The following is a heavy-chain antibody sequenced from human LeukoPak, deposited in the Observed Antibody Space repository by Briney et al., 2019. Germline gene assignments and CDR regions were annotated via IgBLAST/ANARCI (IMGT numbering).Heavy chain of an antibody. CDR3: ATDPQQQLVSP. CDR1: GYIFSNYG. Sequence: GASVKVSCKASGYIFSNYGITWVRQAPGHGLEWMGWISGHSGNTNYAQKFQDRATMTTDTSTSTAYMELRSLRFDDTAVYYCATDPQQQLVSPWGQGTLVTVSS. J-gene: IGHJ5*02. D-gene: IGHD6-13*01. CDR2: ISGHSGNT. V-gene: IGHV1-18*01.